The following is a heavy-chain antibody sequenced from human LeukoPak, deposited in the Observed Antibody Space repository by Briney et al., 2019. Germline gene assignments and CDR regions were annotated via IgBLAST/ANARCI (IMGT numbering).Heavy chain of an antibody. J-gene: IGHJ4*02. D-gene: IGHD1-26*01. Sequence: PSETLSLTCTVSGGSVSITSYYWGWIRQPPGRGLGWIGSIYNGVNTYSNPSLKSRLTISVDTSKNQFSLNLTSVTAADTAVYYCARSPWGRFDYWGQGILVTVSS. CDR1: GGSVSITSYY. CDR3: ARSPWGRFDY. V-gene: IGHV4-39*07. CDR2: IYNGVNT.